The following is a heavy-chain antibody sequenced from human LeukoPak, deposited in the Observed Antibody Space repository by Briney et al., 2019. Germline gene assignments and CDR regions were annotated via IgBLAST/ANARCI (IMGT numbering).Heavy chain of an antibody. CDR1: GGSISSYY. J-gene: IGHJ3*02. Sequence: NASETLSLTCTVSGGSISSYYWSWIRQPAGKGLEWIGRIYTSGSTNYNPSLKSRVTMSVDTSKNQFSLKLSSVTAADTAVYYCARDSRRFLEWLPSPDAFDIWGQRTMVTVSS. CDR2: IYTSGST. D-gene: IGHD3-3*01. CDR3: ARDSRRFLEWLPSPDAFDI. V-gene: IGHV4-4*07.